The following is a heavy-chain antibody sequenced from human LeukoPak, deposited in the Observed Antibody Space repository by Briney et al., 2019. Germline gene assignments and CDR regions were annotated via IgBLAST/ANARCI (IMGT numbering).Heavy chain of an antibody. V-gene: IGHV1-2*02. D-gene: IGHD6-13*01. Sequence: ASVKVSCKASGYTFTGYYMHWVRQAPGQGLEWMGWINPNSGGTNYAQKFQGRVTMTRDTSISTAYMELSRLRSDDTAVYYCARDKSHGYSSAFDICGQGTMVTVSS. J-gene: IGHJ3*02. CDR3: ARDKSHGYSSAFDI. CDR1: GYTFTGYY. CDR2: INPNSGGT.